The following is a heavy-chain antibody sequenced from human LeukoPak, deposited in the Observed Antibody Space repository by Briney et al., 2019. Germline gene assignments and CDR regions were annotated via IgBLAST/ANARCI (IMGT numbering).Heavy chain of an antibody. CDR1: GFTFSNAW. Sequence: AGGSLRLSCAASGFTFSNAWMSWVRQAPGKGLEWVGRIKTKTDGGTTDYAAPVKGRFTISRDDSKSTLYLQMNSLKTDDTAVYYCTTPAWYDSRCYCGQGTLVTVSS. CDR3: TTPAWYDSRCY. V-gene: IGHV3-15*01. CDR2: IKTKTDGGTT. J-gene: IGHJ4*02. D-gene: IGHD6-13*01.